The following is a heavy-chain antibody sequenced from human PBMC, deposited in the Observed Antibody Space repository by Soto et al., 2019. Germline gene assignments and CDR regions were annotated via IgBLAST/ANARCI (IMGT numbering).Heavy chain of an antibody. CDR2: ISGSGDNT. CDR3: AKRHSSGWYVFDY. V-gene: IGHV3-23*01. J-gene: IGHJ4*02. CDR1: GFTFNTYP. D-gene: IGHD6-19*01. Sequence: EVQLLESGGGLVQPGGSLRLSCAASGFTFNTYPMSWVRQAPEKGLEWVSAISGSGDNTYYADSVKGRFTLSRDNSKNTLYLQMSSLRAEDTAVYYCAKRHSSGWYVFDYWGQGTLVTVSS.